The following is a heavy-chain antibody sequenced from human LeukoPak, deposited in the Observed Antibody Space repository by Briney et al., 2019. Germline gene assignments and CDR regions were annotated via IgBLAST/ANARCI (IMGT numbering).Heavy chain of an antibody. CDR2: IHYGGTT. Sequence: SETLSLTCTVSGGSIGSGYYWAWIRQPPGKGLEWIGSIHYGGTTHYNPSLQSRVTISADTSKNQFALDLRSVTAADTAVYFCGGAATGTVGWFDPWGQGTLVTVSS. CDR1: GGSIGSGYY. D-gene: IGHD6-13*01. CDR3: GGAATGTVGWFDP. J-gene: IGHJ5*02. V-gene: IGHV4-39*01.